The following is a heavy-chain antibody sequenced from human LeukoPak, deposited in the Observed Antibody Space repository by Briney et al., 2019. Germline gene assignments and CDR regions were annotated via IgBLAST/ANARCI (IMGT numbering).Heavy chain of an antibody. D-gene: IGHD2-2*01. Sequence: GASVKVSCKTPGGNFCSHTLTWVRQAPGQGLEWMGGIIPIFGTANYAQKFQGRVTITADESTSTAYMELSSLRSEDTAVYYCARDRGLGYCSSTSCYGVYNWFDPWGQGTLVTVSS. CDR3: ARDRGLGYCSSTSCYGVYNWFDP. CDR2: IIPIFGTA. CDR1: GGNFCSHT. V-gene: IGHV1-69*13. J-gene: IGHJ5*02.